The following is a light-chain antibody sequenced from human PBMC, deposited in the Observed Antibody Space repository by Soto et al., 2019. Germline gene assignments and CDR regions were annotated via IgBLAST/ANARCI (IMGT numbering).Light chain of an antibody. V-gene: IGKV2-28*01. CDR1: QSLLHSNGYNY. Sequence: DIVMTQSPLFLPVTPGEPASISCSSSQSLLHSNGYNYLDWYLQKPGQSPQLLIYLGSYRSSGVPDSFSGSASGTDFTLKISRLEAEDVGVYYCMQALQTVTFGGGTRVEIK. CDR3: MQALQTVT. J-gene: IGKJ4*01. CDR2: LGS.